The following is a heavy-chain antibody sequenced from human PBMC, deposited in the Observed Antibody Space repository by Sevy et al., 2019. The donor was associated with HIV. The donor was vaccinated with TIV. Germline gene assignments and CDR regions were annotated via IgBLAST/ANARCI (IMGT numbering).Heavy chain of an antibody. D-gene: IGHD5-18*01. Sequence: GGSLRLSCAASGFTFSSYGMHWVRQAPGKGLEWVAVISYDGSNKYYADSVKGRFTISRDISKNTLSLQMNSLRAEDTAVYYCAKDQGGYSYGLPGYYYYGMDVWGQGTTVTVSS. J-gene: IGHJ6*02. CDR1: GFTFSSYG. CDR2: ISYDGSNK. CDR3: AKDQGGYSYGLPGYYYYGMDV. V-gene: IGHV3-30*18.